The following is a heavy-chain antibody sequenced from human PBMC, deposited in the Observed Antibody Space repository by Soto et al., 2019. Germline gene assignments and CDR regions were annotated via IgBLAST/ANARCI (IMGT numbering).Heavy chain of an antibody. CDR3: ANRPTPYSYYGMDV. CDR2: ISGSGDST. V-gene: IGHV3-23*01. D-gene: IGHD4-17*01. CDR1: GFTFSSYA. J-gene: IGHJ6*02. Sequence: HPGGSLRLSCAASGFTFSSYAMSWVRQAPGKGLEWVSAISGSGDSTYYADSVKGRFTISRDNSKNTLFLQMNSLRAEDTAVYYCANRPTPYSYYGMDVSGQRTTVTVS.